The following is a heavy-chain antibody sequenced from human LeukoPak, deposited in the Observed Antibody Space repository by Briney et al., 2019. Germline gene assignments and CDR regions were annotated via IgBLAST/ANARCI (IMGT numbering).Heavy chain of an antibody. V-gene: IGHV4-34*01. Sequence: ASETLSLTCAVYGGSFSGYYWSWIRQPPGKGLEWIGEINHSGSTNYNPSLKSRVTISVDTSKNQFSLKLSSVTAADTAVYYCARGEYYDFWSGYPGDYYYGMDVWGQGTTVTVSS. D-gene: IGHD3-3*01. CDR3: ARGEYYDFWSGYPGDYYYGMDV. CDR2: INHSGST. CDR1: GGSFSGYY. J-gene: IGHJ6*02.